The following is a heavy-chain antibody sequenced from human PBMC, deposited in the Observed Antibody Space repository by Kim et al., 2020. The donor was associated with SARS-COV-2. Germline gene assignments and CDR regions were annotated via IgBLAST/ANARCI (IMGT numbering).Heavy chain of an antibody. V-gene: IGHV4-39*01. D-gene: IGHD1-1*01. J-gene: IGHJ3*02. CDR2: IYYSGST. CDR1: GGSISSSSYY. CDR3: AKQNRGGTTGMFNAFDI. Sequence: SETLSLTCTVSGGSISSSSYYWGWIRQPPGKGLEWIGSIYYSGSTYYNPSLKSRVTISVDTSKNQFSLKLSSVTAADTAVYYCAKQNRGGTTGMFNAFDIWGQGTMVTVSS.